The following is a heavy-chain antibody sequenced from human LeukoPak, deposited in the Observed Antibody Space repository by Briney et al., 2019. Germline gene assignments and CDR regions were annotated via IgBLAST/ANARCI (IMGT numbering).Heavy chain of an antibody. Sequence: VASVKVSCKASGYIFTSYGISWVRQVPGQGLEWMGWINPNSGGTNYAQKFQGWATMTRDTSISTAYMELSRLRSDDTAVYYCASGSGIAVAGTALDYWGQGTLVTVSS. V-gene: IGHV1-2*04. CDR3: ASGSGIAVAGTALDY. CDR1: GYIFTSYG. CDR2: INPNSGGT. J-gene: IGHJ4*02. D-gene: IGHD6-19*01.